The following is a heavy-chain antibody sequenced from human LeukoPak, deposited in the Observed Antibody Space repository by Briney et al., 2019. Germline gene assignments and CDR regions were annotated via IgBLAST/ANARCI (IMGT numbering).Heavy chain of an antibody. V-gene: IGHV4-59*08. CDR3: ARSPPFCGGDCYVDY. D-gene: IGHD2-21*02. CDR1: GGSISSYC. J-gene: IGHJ4*03. CDR2: IYYSGST. Sequence: PSETLSLTCTVSGGSISSYCWSWIRQPPGKGLEWIGYIYYSGSTNYNPSLKSRVTISVDTSKNQFSLNLISVTAADTAVYYCARSPPFCGGDCYVDYWGQGTQVTVSS.